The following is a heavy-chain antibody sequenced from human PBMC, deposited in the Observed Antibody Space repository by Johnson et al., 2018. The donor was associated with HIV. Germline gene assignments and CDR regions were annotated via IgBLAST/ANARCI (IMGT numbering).Heavy chain of an antibody. CDR3: VREFYCTGGVCYLGDAFDI. D-gene: IGHD2-8*02. J-gene: IGHJ3*02. Sequence: VQLVESGGGLVQPGGSLRLSCAVSGFTVSSNYMSWVRQAPGKGLEWVAVISYDGSNKYYADSVKGRFTISRDNSKNTLYLQMNNLRAEDTAVYYCVREFYCTGGVCYLGDAFDIWGQGTMVTVSS. CDR2: ISYDGSNK. V-gene: IGHV3-30-3*01. CDR1: GFTVSSNY.